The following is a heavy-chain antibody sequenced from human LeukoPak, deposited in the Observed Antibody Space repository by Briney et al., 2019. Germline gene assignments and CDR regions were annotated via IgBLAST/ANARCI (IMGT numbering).Heavy chain of an antibody. Sequence: SQTLSLTCTVSGGSISSGGYYWSWIRQHPGKGLEWIGYIYYSGGTYYNPSLKSRVTISVDTSKNQFSLKLSSVTAADTAVYYCARVPCSGGSCYIDYWGQGTLVTVSS. CDR3: ARVPCSGGSCYIDY. J-gene: IGHJ4*02. V-gene: IGHV4-31*03. CDR2: IYYSGGT. D-gene: IGHD2-15*01. CDR1: GGSISSGGYY.